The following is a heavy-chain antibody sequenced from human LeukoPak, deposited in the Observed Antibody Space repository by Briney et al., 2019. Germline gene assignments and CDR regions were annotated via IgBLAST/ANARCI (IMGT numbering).Heavy chain of an antibody. V-gene: IGHV3-53*01. CDR3: ARGWTGDYYFDY. D-gene: IGHD4-17*01. CDR2: IYSGGST. J-gene: IGHJ4*02. CDR1: GFTVSSNY. Sequence: PGGSLRLSCAASGFTVSSNYMSWVRQAPGKGLEWVSVIYSGGSTYYADSVKGRFTISRDNPKNTLYLQMNSLRAEDTAVYYCARGWTGDYYFDYWGQGTLVTVSS.